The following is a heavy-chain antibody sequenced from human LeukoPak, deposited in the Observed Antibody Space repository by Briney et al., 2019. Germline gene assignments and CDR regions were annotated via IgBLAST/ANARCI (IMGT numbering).Heavy chain of an antibody. CDR3: ARGDSSSYEVYFDY. D-gene: IGHD6-13*01. J-gene: IGHJ4*02. CDR2: IWYDGTNK. CDR1: GFTFSSYG. V-gene: IGHV3-33*08. Sequence: PGRSLRLSCAASGFTFSSYGMHWVRQAPGKGLEWVAVIWYDGTNKYYADSVKGRFTISRDNSKNTLYLQMNSLRAEDTAVYYCARGDSSSYEVYFDYWGQGTLVTVSS.